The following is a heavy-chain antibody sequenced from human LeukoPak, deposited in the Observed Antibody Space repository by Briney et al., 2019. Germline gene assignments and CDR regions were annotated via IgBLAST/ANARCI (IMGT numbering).Heavy chain of an antibody. J-gene: IGHJ3*01. CDR3: AKDLAYRSGWFLGAFDV. CDR2: ISYDGNNK. CDR1: GFTFSSYG. V-gene: IGHV3-30*18. D-gene: IGHD6-19*01. Sequence: PGGSLRLSCAASGFTFSSYGMHWVRQAPGKGLEWVTLISYDGNNKYYTDSVKGRFTVSRDNSKNTVYLQMNRLRAEDTAAYYCAKDLAYRSGWFLGAFDVWGQGTMVTVSS.